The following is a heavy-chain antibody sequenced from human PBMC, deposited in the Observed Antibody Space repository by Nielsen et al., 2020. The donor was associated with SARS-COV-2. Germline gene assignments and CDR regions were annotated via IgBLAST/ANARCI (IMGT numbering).Heavy chain of an antibody. V-gene: IGHV3-48*03. CDR2: ISSDANKI. CDR3: ARDGGRRTMFGVNHRVRKDAFDI. CDR1: GFTFSDYE. D-gene: IGHD3-3*01. J-gene: IGHJ3*02. Sequence: GGSLRLSCAASGFTFSDYEMNWVRQAPGKGLEWISYISSDANKIYYADSVKGRFTISRDNAKNSLFLQMNRLRVEDTAVYYCARDGGRRTMFGVNHRVRKDAFDIWGQGTMVTVSS.